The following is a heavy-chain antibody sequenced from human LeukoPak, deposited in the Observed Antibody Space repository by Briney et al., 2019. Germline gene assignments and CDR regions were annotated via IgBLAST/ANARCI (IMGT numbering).Heavy chain of an antibody. CDR3: TTFDYAAFLI. J-gene: IGHJ3*02. Sequence: PGGSLTPSCAVSGFTSSNAWMSWVRQAPGKGLEWVGRIKSKTDGGTRDYAAPVKGRFTISRDDSKNTLYLQMNSLKTEDTAVYYCTTFDYAAFLIWGQGTMVTVSS. V-gene: IGHV3-15*01. CDR2: IKSKTDGGTR. D-gene: IGHD4/OR15-4a*01. CDR1: GFTSSNAW.